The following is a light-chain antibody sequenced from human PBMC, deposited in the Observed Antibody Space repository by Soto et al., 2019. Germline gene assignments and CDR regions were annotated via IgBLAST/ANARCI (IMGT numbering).Light chain of an antibody. Sequence: QSALTQPASVSGSPGRSITISCTGTSSDVGGYNYVSWYQQQPGKAPKLMIYDVSNRPSGVSNRFSGSKSGNTASLTISGLQAEDEADYYCSSYTISSTLVVFGGGTKLTVL. CDR3: SSYTISSTLVV. CDR1: SSDVGGYNY. J-gene: IGLJ2*01. CDR2: DVS. V-gene: IGLV2-14*01.